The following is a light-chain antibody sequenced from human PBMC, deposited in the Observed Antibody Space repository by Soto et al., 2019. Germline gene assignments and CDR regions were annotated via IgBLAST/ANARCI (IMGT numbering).Light chain of an antibody. V-gene: IGLV2-8*01. CDR3: SSYAVTNILR. CDR1: SSDVGAYNH. CDR2: DVT. J-gene: IGLJ2*01. Sequence: QSALTQPPSASGSPGQSVTISCTGTSSDVGAYNHVSWHQQHPGKAPKVLIYDVTKRPSGVPDRFSGSKSGNTASLTVSGLQAEDEADYYCSSYAVTNILRFGGGTKLTVL.